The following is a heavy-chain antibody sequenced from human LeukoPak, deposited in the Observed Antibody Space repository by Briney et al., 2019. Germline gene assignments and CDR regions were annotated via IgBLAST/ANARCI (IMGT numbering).Heavy chain of an antibody. Sequence: SETLSLTCAVSGYSISSGYYWGWIRQPPGKGLEWIGSIYHSGSTYYNPSLKSRVTISVDTSKNQFSLKLSPVTAAGTAVYYCARSKSSSWYFDYWGQGTLVTVSS. V-gene: IGHV4-38-2*01. CDR2: IYHSGST. CDR1: GYSISSGYY. J-gene: IGHJ4*02. CDR3: ARSKSSSWYFDY. D-gene: IGHD6-13*01.